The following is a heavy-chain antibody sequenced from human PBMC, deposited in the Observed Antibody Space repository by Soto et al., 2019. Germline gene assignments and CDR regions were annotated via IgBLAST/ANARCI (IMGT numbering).Heavy chain of an antibody. CDR3: AREGAGVPCAFDI. CDR2: IYYSGST. J-gene: IGHJ3*02. Sequence: SETLSLTCTVSGGSISSYYWSWIRQPPGKGLEWIGYIYYSGSTNYNPSLKSRVTISVDTSKNQFSLKLSSVTAADTAVYYCAREGAGVPCAFDIWGQGTMVTVSS. D-gene: IGHD1-1*01. CDR1: GGSISSYY. V-gene: IGHV4-59*01.